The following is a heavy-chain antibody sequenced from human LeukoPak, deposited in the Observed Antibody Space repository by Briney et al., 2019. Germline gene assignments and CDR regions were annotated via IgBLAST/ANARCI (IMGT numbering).Heavy chain of an antibody. CDR2: IRYDGSNK. Sequence: GGSLRLSCAASGFTFSSYGMHWVRQAPGKGLEWVAFIRYDGSNKYYADSVKGRFTISRDNSKNTLYLQMNSLRAEDTAVYYCARGPSSSSWSGIDYWGQGTLVTVSS. J-gene: IGHJ4*02. CDR3: ARGPSSSSWSGIDY. V-gene: IGHV3-30*02. D-gene: IGHD6-13*01. CDR1: GFTFSSYG.